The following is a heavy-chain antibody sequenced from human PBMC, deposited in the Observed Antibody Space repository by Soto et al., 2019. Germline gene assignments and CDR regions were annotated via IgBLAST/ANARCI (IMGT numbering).Heavy chain of an antibody. Sequence: ASVKVSCKASGYIFTDYYFHWVRQAPGQVFEWVGGINAKSGNPKYAQKFQGRVTMTRDTSISTAYMELSRLRSDDTAVYYCARVRTGYSSGWYVSEHGYFDYWGQGTLVTVSS. CDR2: INAKSGNP. CDR3: ARVRTGYSSGWYVSEHGYFDY. J-gene: IGHJ4*02. V-gene: IGHV1-2*02. CDR1: GYIFTDYY. D-gene: IGHD6-19*01.